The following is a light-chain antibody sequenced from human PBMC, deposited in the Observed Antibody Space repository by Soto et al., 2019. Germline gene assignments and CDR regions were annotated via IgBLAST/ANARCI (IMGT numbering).Light chain of an antibody. CDR2: GAS. CDR3: QQYNKWPPA. CDR1: QSVSSN. J-gene: IGKJ2*01. Sequence: EIVMTQSPATLSVSPGEKATLSCRASQSVSSNLAWYQQIPGQAPRLLIFGASTRATGIPGRFSGTGSGTEFTLTISSLQSEDFAVYFCQQYNKWPPAFGQGTKLEIK. V-gene: IGKV3D-15*01.